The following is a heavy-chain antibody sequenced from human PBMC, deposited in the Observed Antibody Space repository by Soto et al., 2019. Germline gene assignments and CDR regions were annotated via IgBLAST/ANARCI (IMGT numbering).Heavy chain of an antibody. V-gene: IGHV4-59*01. CDR3: ARDNYDFWSGYYLGFDY. J-gene: IGHJ4*02. CDR2: IYYSGST. Sequence: ASETLSLTCTVSGGSISSYYWSWIRQPPGKGLEWIGYIYYSGSTNYNPSLKSRVTISVDTSKNQFSLKLSSVTAADTAVYYCARDNYDFWSGYYLGFDYWGQGTLVTVSS. D-gene: IGHD3-3*01. CDR1: GGSISSYY.